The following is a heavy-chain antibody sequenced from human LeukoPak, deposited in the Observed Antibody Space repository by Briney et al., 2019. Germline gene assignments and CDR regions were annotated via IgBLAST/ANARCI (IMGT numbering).Heavy chain of an antibody. CDR1: GGTFSSYA. J-gene: IGHJ4*02. Sequence: GASVKVSCKASGGTFSSYAISWWRQAPGQGLEWMGGIIPIFGTANYAQKFQGRVTITVDESTSTAYMELSSLRSEDTAVYYCAIATVATTRTWGYWGQGTLVTVSS. D-gene: IGHD4-11*01. CDR2: IIPIFGTA. CDR3: AIATVATTRTWGY. V-gene: IGHV1-69*01.